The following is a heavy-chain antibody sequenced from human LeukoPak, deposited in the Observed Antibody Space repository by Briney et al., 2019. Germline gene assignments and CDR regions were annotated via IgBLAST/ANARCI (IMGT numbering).Heavy chain of an antibody. CDR3: ARSTYSSSSARLWSSSWHYFDY. Sequence: ASVRVSCKASGYTFTGYYMHWVRQAPGQGLEWMGWIDPNSGGTNYAQKFQGRVTMTRDTSISTAYMELSRLRSDDKAVYYCARSTYSSSSARLWSSSWHYFDYWGQGTLVTVSS. D-gene: IGHD6-6*01. CDR1: GYTFTGYY. V-gene: IGHV1-2*02. J-gene: IGHJ4*02. CDR2: IDPNSGGT.